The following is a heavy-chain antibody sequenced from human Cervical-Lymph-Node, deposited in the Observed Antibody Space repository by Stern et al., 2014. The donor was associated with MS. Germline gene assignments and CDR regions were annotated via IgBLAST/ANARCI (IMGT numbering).Heavy chain of an antibody. CDR1: GYTFTGYY. CDR3: ARWGTSSCDY. Sequence: VQLVESGAEVKKPGASVKVSCKASGYTFTGYYMHWVRQAPGQGPEWMGWINSNSGGTTYAQKFQGRVTVTRDTSISTVYMELSRLRSDDTAVYYCARWGTSSCDYWGQGTLVTVSS. CDR2: INSNSGGT. D-gene: IGHD1-14*01. V-gene: IGHV1-2*02. J-gene: IGHJ4*02.